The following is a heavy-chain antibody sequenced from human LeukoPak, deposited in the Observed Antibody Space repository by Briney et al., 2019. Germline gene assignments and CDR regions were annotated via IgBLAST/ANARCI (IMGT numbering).Heavy chain of an antibody. V-gene: IGHV3-7*01. CDR1: GFTFDTYW. J-gene: IGHJ4*02. CDR2: MKPDGTLR. D-gene: IGHD6-19*01. Sequence: GGSLTLSCAVSGFTFDTYWMSWVRQAPGKGPEWVANMKPDGTLRYYVDSVKGRFTISRDNAKNSLYLQMNSLRAEDTGVYYCAGSGWQVYLDYWGQGALVTVSS. CDR3: AGSGWQVYLDY.